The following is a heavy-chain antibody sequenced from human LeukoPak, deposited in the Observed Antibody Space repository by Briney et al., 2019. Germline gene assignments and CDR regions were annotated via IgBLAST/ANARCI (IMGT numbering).Heavy chain of an antibody. J-gene: IGHJ5*02. V-gene: IGHV1-2*02. CDR3: AREYNNWFDP. D-gene: IGHD5-12*01. CDR1: GYTFTSYG. Sequence: ASVKVSCKASGYTFTSYGISWVRQALGQGLEWMGWINPNSGGTNYAQKFQGRVTMTRDTSISTAYMELSRLRSDDTAVYYCAREYNNWFDPWGQGTLVTVSS. CDR2: INPNSGGT.